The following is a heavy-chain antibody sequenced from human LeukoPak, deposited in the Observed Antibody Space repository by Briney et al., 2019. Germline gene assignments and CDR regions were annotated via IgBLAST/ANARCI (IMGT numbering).Heavy chain of an antibody. J-gene: IGHJ4*02. CDR3: ARAGGTAVTKYYFDY. D-gene: IGHD4-17*01. CDR2: MNPNSGNT. V-gene: IGHV1-8*03. CDR1: GYTFTSYD. Sequence: ASVTVSCKASGYTFTSYDINWVRQATGQGLEWMGWMNPNSGNTGYAQKFQGRVTITRNTSISTAYMELSSLRSEDTAVYYCARAGGTAVTKYYFDYWGQGTLVTVSS.